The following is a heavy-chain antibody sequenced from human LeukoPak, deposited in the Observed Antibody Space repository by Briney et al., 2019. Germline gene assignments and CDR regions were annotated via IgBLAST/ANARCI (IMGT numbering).Heavy chain of an antibody. D-gene: IGHD1-26*01. CDR3: AKSGGYGLIDY. J-gene: IGHJ4*02. Sequence: PSETLSLTCTVSGYSISSGYYWGWIRQPPGKGLEWVGSIYSSGSTYYNASLQSRVTISIETSKNQISLRLNSVTAADTATYYCAKSGGYGLIDYWGQGTLVTVSS. CDR2: IYSSGST. V-gene: IGHV4-38-2*02. CDR1: GYSISSGYY.